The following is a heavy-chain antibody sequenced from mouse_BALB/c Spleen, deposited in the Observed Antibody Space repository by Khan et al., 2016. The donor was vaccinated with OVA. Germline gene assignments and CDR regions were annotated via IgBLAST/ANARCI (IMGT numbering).Heavy chain of an antibody. J-gene: IGHJ2*01. CDR3: ARGIYYYDNLLLDY. D-gene: IGHD1-1*01. CDR2: IWSDGIT. Sequence: VQLQESGPGLVAPSQSLSITCTISGFSLTSYGVHWVRQPPGKGLEWLVVIWSDGITTYNSALKSRLSISKDNSKSQVFLKMNSLQTDDTAMYYCARGIYYYDNLLLDYWGQGTTLTVSS. V-gene: IGHV2-6-1*01. CDR1: GFSLTSYG.